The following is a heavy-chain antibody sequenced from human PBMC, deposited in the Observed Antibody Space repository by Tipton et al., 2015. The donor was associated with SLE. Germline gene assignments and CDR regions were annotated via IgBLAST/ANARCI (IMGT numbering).Heavy chain of an antibody. J-gene: IGHJ1*01. Sequence: LRLSCTVSGGSISSYYWSWIRQPPGKGLEWIGYIYYSGSTNYNPSLKSRVTISVDTSKNLFSLKLSSVTPAASSVYYCARVRWRGYFHHWGQGTLVTVSS. V-gene: IGHV4-59*01. CDR1: GGSISSYY. D-gene: IGHD4-23*01. CDR2: IYYSGST. CDR3: ARVRWRGYFHH.